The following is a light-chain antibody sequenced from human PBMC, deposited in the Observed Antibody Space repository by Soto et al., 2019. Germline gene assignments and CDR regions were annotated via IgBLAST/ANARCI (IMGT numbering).Light chain of an antibody. CDR2: CAS. Sequence: EAVFSQSPGTLSFSPGGRATLSCRASQSVSRRLAWYQQRPGQSPRLLISCASMRASGVPVRFIGSGSGTDFTLTITRLEPEDFAVYYCQQYGGSPITFALGARLEI. CDR3: QQYGGSPIT. CDR1: QSVSRR. V-gene: IGKV3-20*01. J-gene: IGKJ5*01.